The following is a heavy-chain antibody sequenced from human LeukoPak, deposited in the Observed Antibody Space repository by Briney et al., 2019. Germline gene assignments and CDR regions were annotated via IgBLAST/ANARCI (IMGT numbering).Heavy chain of an antibody. CDR1: GGSISSYY. CDR2: IYYSGST. Sequence: SETLSLTCTVSGGSISSYYWSWIRQPPGKGLEWIGYIYYSGSTNYNPSLKSRVTISVDTSKNQFSLKLSPVTAADTAVYYCARLVAVAGLLNWFDPWGQGTLVTDSS. CDR3: ARLVAVAGLLNWFDP. D-gene: IGHD6-19*01. J-gene: IGHJ5*02. V-gene: IGHV4-59*08.